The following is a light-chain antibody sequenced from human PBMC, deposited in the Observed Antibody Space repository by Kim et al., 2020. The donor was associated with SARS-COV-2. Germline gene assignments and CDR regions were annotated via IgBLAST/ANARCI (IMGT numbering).Light chain of an antibody. CDR1: DIGTKS. V-gene: IGLV3-21*04. J-gene: IGLJ1*01. CDR3: QVRDRSSDYLF. CDR2: YNT. Sequence: SYELTQPPSVSVAPGKPARITCGGNDIGTKSVHWYQARPGQAPVMVIYYNTDRPSGSPERVAGSNSGYTASLTISGVGAGDEADYYCQVRDRSSDYLFFG.